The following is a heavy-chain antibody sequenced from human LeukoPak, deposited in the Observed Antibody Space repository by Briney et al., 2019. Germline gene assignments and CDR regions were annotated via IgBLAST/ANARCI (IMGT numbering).Heavy chain of an antibody. Sequence: VASVKASCKASGYTFTGYYMHWVRQAPGQGLEWMGWINPNSGGTNYAQKFQGRVTMTRDTSISTAYMELSRLRSDDTAVYYCARADDPGIAVAGIGYWGQGTLVTVSS. D-gene: IGHD6-19*01. CDR1: GYTFTGYY. CDR3: ARADDPGIAVAGIGY. J-gene: IGHJ4*02. V-gene: IGHV1-2*02. CDR2: INPNSGGT.